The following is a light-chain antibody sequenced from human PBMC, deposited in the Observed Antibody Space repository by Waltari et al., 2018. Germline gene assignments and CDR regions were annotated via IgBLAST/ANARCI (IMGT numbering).Light chain of an antibody. CDR3: QQSYSTPPIT. CDR1: QSISSY. V-gene: IGKV1-39*01. CDR2: AAS. Sequence: IQMTQSPSSLSASVGDSVTITCRASQSISSYLNWYQQKPGKAPKLLIYAASSLQSGVPSRFSGSGSGTDFTLTISSLQPEDFATYYCQQSYSTPPITFGQGTRLEIK. J-gene: IGKJ5*01.